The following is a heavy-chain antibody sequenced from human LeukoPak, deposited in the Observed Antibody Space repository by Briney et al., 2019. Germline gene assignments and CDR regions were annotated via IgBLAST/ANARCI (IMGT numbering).Heavy chain of an antibody. D-gene: IGHD6-13*01. CDR3: ARGRYLTTGGGAAAGFLDY. CDR2: INHSGST. J-gene: IGHJ4*02. V-gene: IGHV4-34*01. Sequence: ASETLSLTCGVDGGSFSGYYWNWIRQPPGKGLEWIGEINHSGSTNYNPSLKRRVTISVDTSQNQFSVRLNSVTAADTAVYYCARGRYLTTGGGAAAGFLDYWGQGTLVTVSS. CDR1: GGSFSGYY.